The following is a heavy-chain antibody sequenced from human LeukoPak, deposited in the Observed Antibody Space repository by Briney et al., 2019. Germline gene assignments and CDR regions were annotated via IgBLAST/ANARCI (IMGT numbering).Heavy chain of an antibody. Sequence: PSGTLSLTCAVSGGSISSSNWWSWVRQPPGKGLEWIGEIYHSGSTNYNPSLKSRVTISVDKSKNQFSLKLSSVTAADTAVYYCARARYYYGSGSYYLDHYYMDVWGKGTTVTVSS. D-gene: IGHD3-10*01. V-gene: IGHV4-4*02. CDR3: ARARYYYGSGSYYLDHYYMDV. J-gene: IGHJ6*03. CDR1: GGSISSSNW. CDR2: IYHSGST.